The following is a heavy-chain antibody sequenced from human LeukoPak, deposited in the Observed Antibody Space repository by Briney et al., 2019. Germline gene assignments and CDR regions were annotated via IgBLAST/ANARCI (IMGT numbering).Heavy chain of an antibody. J-gene: IGHJ3*02. CDR2: IYYSGST. CDR1: GVSISSYY. V-gene: IGHV4-59*12. D-gene: IGHD2-2*01. CDR3: ARGYCSSTSCLRDAFDI. Sequence: PSETLSLTCTVSGVSISSYYWSWIRQPPGKGLEWIGYIYYSGSTYYNPSLKSRVTISVDTSKNQFSLKLSSVTAADTAVYYCARGYCSSTSCLRDAFDIWGQGTMVTVSS.